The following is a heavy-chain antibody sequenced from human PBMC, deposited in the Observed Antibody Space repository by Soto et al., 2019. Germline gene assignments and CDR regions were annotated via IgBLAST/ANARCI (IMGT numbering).Heavy chain of an antibody. CDR1: GFTFGDYA. CDR3: TRKGPDYYGSGSSDY. V-gene: IGHV3-49*04. J-gene: IGHJ4*02. CDR2: IRSKAYGGTT. Sequence: GGSLRLSCTASGFTFGDYAMSWVRQAPGKGLEWVGFIRSKAYGGTTEYAASVKGRFTISRDDSKSIAYLQMNSLKTEDTAVYYCTRKGPDYYGSGSSDYWGQGTLVTVSS. D-gene: IGHD3-10*01.